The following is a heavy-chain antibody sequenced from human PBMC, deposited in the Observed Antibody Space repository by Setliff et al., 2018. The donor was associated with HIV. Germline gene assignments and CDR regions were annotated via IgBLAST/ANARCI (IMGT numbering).Heavy chain of an antibody. J-gene: IGHJ6*03. Sequence: GASVKVSCKASGYTFTSYAMHWVRQAPGQRLEWMGWINAGNGNTKYSQKFQGRVTITRDTSASTAYMELSSLRSEDTAVYYCAREGKFRYYYYMDVWGKGTTVTVSS. CDR1: GYTFTSYA. V-gene: IGHV1-3*01. D-gene: IGHD3-10*01. CDR2: INAGNGNT. CDR3: AREGKFRYYYYMDV.